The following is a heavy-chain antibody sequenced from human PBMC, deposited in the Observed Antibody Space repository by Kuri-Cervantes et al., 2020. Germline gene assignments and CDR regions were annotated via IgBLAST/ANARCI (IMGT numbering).Heavy chain of an antibody. D-gene: IGHD2-15*01. Sequence: LSLTCAASGFTFSSYGMHWVRQAPGKGLEWVAVISYDGSNKYYADSVKGRFTISRDNSKNTLYLQMNSLRVEDTAVYYCARYCGDGSCYNWGQGTLVTVSS. J-gene: IGHJ4*02. CDR1: GFTFSSYG. CDR2: ISYDGSNK. V-gene: IGHV3-30*03. CDR3: ARYCGDGSCYN.